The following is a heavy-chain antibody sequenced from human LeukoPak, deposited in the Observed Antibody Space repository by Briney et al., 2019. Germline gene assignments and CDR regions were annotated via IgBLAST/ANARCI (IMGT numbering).Heavy chain of an antibody. CDR1: GFSFSSTW. CDR3: ARDPYSGSYGDYYYYMDV. J-gene: IGHJ6*03. CDR2: INSDGST. Sequence: GGSLRLSCAASGFSFSSTWMHWVRQVPGKGLVWVSRINSDGSTIYADSVKGRFTISRDNAKNSLYLQMNSLRDEDTAVYYCARDPYSGSYGDYYYYMDVWGKGTTVTISS. V-gene: IGHV3-74*01. D-gene: IGHD1-26*01.